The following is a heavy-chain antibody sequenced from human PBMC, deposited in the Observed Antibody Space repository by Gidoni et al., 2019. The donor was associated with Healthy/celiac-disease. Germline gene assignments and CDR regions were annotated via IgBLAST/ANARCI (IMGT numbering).Heavy chain of an antibody. CDR1: GFTFSSYG. CDR2: ISYDGSNK. Sequence: QVQLVESGGGVVQPGGSLRLSCAASGFTFSSYGMHWVRQAPGKGLEWVAVISYDGSNKYYADSVKGRFTISRDNSKNTLYLQMNSLRAEDTAVYYCAKENIVVVPAAPGEYYFDYWGQGTLVTVSS. J-gene: IGHJ4*02. V-gene: IGHV3-30*18. D-gene: IGHD2-2*01. CDR3: AKENIVVVPAAPGEYYFDY.